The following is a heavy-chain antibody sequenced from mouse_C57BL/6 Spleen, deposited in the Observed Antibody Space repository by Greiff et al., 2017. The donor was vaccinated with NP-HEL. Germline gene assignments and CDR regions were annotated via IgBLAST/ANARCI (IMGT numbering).Heavy chain of an antibody. CDR1: GFTFSSYA. D-gene: IGHD1-1*01. V-gene: IGHV5-4*01. CDR3: ARDPTRYYYGSSSFAY. J-gene: IGHJ3*01. Sequence: EVKLMESGGGLVKPGGSLKLSCAASGFTFSSYAMSWVRQTPGKRLEWVATISDGGSYTYYPDNVKGRFTISRDNAKNNLYLQMSHLKSEDTAMYYCARDPTRYYYGSSSFAYWGQGTLVTVSA. CDR2: ISDGGSYT.